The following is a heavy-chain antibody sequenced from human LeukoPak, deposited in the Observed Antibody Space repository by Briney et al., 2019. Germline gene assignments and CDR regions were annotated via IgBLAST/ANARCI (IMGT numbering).Heavy chain of an antibody. Sequence: GGSLRLSCAASGFTFSSYSMNWVRQAPGKGLEWVSYISSSSSTIYYADSVKGRFTISRDNAKNSLYLQMNSLRAEDTAVYYCARDRYYYDSSGYYYTPDYWGQGTLVTVSS. CDR1: GFTFSSYS. CDR3: ARDRYYYDSSGYYYTPDY. CDR2: ISSSSSTI. V-gene: IGHV3-48*04. J-gene: IGHJ4*02. D-gene: IGHD3-22*01.